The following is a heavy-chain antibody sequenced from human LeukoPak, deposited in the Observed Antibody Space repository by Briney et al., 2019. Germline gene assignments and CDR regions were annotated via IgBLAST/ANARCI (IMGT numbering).Heavy chain of an antibody. D-gene: IGHD3-3*01. CDR1: GFTFSSYW. V-gene: IGHV3-23*01. J-gene: IGHJ4*02. CDR3: AKDRTYYDFWSGYADIDY. Sequence: GGSLRLSCAASGFTFSSYWMSWVRQAPGKGLEWVSAISGSGGSTYYADSVKGRFTISRDNSKNTLYLQMNSLRAEDTAVYYCAKDRTYYDFWSGYADIDYWGQGTLVTVSS. CDR2: ISGSGGST.